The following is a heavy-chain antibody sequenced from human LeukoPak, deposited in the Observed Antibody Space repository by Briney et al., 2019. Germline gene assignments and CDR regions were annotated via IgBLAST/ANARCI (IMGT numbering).Heavy chain of an antibody. J-gene: IGHJ4*02. Sequence: GGSLRLSCGASGFTFSRYGVHWVRQAPGKGLEWVAVIWYDGSKKYYADSVKGRFTISRDNSKNMLYLQMNSLRAEDTAVYYCARGISSSWYYWGQGTLVTVSS. CDR3: ARGISSSWYY. CDR2: IWYDGSKK. D-gene: IGHD6-13*01. V-gene: IGHV3-33*01. CDR1: GFTFSRYG.